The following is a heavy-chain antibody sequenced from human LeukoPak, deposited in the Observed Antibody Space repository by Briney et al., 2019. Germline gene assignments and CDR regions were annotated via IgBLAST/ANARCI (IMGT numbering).Heavy chain of an antibody. V-gene: IGHV3-48*03. D-gene: IGHD6-13*01. CDR2: ISSSGSTI. Sequence: GGSLRLSCAASGFTFSSYEMNWVRQAPGKGLEWVSYISSSGSTIYYADSVKGRFTISRDNAKNSLYLQMNSLRAEDTAVYYCARDLPIAAAGDYWGQGTLVTVSS. CDR3: ARDLPIAAAGDY. J-gene: IGHJ4*02. CDR1: GFTFSSYE.